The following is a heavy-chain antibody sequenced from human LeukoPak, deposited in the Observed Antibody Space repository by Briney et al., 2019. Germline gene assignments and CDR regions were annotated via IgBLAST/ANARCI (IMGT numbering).Heavy chain of an antibody. CDR3: ARGGQQLAYYYMDV. CDR1: GGSISSYY. V-gene: IGHV4-59*01. J-gene: IGHJ6*03. D-gene: IGHD6-13*01. CDR2: IYYSGST. Sequence: PSETLSLTCTVSGGSISSYYWSWIRQPPGKGLEWIGYIYYSGSTNYNPSLKSRVTISVDTSKNQFSLKLSSVTAADTAVYYCARGGQQLAYYYMDVWGKGTTVTVSS.